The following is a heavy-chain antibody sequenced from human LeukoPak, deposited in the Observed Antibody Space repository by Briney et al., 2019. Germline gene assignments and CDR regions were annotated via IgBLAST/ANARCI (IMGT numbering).Heavy chain of an antibody. Sequence: PSETLSLTCIVSGTSMSGYYWTWIRQPPGKGLEWIGHTFSSGATTYNPSLKSRVTISVDTSRSQFSLHLSSVTAADTAVYSCARRSKNGYFLDSWGQGILVTVSS. V-gene: IGHV4-4*09. J-gene: IGHJ4*02. CDR1: GTSMSGYY. CDR2: TFSSGAT. D-gene: IGHD5-24*01. CDR3: ARRSKNGYFLDS.